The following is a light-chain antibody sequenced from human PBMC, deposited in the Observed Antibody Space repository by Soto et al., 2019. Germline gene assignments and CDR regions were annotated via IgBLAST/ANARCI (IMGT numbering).Light chain of an antibody. CDR2: GAS. CDR3: QQYATSPLT. Sequence: EILMAQSPATLPVAPGGRATLACRSSQSIGDTLAWYQQKPGQAPRLLIYGASSRATGMPDRFSGSGSGTDFALTISRLEPGDFAVYYCQQYATSPLTFGGGTKVDIK. CDR1: QSIGDT. V-gene: IGKV3-20*01. J-gene: IGKJ4*01.